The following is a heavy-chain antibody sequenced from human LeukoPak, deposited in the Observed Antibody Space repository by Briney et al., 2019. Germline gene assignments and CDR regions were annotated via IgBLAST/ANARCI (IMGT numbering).Heavy chain of an antibody. CDR1: GYSFSNYW. V-gene: IGHV5-51*01. CDR2: IFPADSDT. CDR3: ARPHGVGATSFHY. D-gene: IGHD1-26*01. Sequence: GESLKISCKGSGYSFSNYWIAWVRRMPGKGLEWMGIIFPADSDTRYSPSLQGQVTISVDKSINTAYLQWSCLKASDSAMYYCARPHGVGATSFHYWGQGTLVTVSS. J-gene: IGHJ4*02.